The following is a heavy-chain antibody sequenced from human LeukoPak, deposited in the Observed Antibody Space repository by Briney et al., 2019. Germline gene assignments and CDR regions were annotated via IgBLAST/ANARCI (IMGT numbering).Heavy chain of an antibody. CDR1: GGSISIGGYY. D-gene: IGHD3-22*01. V-gene: IGHV4-31*03. J-gene: IGHJ3*02. CDR2: IYYSGST. CDR3: ARDKNYYDSSGYYYSPFDI. Sequence: SQTLSLTCTVSGGSISIGGYYWSWIRQHPGKGLEWIVYIYYSGSTYYNPSLKSRVTISVDTSKNQFSLKLSSVTAADTAVYYCARDKNYYDSSGYYYSPFDIWGQGTMVTVSS.